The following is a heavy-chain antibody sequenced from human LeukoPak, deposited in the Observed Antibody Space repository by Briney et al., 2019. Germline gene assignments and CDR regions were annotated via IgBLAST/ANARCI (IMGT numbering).Heavy chain of an antibody. CDR1: GGSISSGSYY. CDR2: IYTSGST. Sequence: SQTLPLTCTVSGGSISSGSYYWSWIRQPAGEGLEWIGRIYTSGSTNYNPSLKSRATISVDTSKNQFSLKLSSVTAADTAVYYCARADLGYCSSTSCYPFFDYWGQGTLVTVSS. D-gene: IGHD2-2*01. CDR3: ARADLGYCSSTSCYPFFDY. V-gene: IGHV4-61*02. J-gene: IGHJ4*02.